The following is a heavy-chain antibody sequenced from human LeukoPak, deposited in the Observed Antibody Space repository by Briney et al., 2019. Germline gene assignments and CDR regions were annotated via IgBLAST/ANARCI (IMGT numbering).Heavy chain of an antibody. Sequence: ASVKITCKASGYTFTSYGISWVRQAPGQGLEWMGWISAYNGNTNYAQKLQGRVTMTTDTSTSTAYMELRSLRSDDTAIYYCARDIATVVHQDWGQGTLVTVSS. J-gene: IGHJ4*02. CDR2: ISAYNGNT. CDR1: GYTFTSYG. CDR3: ARDIATVVHQD. D-gene: IGHD2-2*01. V-gene: IGHV1-18*01.